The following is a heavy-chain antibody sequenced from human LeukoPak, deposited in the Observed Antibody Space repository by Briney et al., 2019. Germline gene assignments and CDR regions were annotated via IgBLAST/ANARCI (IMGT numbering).Heavy chain of an antibody. V-gene: IGHV3-21*01. Sequence: GGSLRLSCAASGFTFSSYSMNWVRQAPGKGLEWVSSISSSSSYIYYADSVKGRFTISRDNAKNSLYLQMNSLRAEDTAVYYCARDYIAARLYGIYDAFDIWGQGTMVTVSS. D-gene: IGHD6-6*01. CDR1: GFTFSSYS. CDR3: ARDYIAARLYGIYDAFDI. J-gene: IGHJ3*02. CDR2: ISSSSSYI.